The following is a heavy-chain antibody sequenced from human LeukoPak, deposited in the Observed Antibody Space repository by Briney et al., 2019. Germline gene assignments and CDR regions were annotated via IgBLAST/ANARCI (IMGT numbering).Heavy chain of an antibody. V-gene: IGHV3-33*06. CDR1: GFTFSSYG. CDR2: IWYDGSNK. J-gene: IGHJ4*02. D-gene: IGHD6-19*01. Sequence: GRSLRLSCAASGFTFSSYGMHWVRQAPGKGLEWVAVIWYDGSNKYYADSVKGRFTISRDNSQNTLYLQMNSLRAEDTAVYYCAKDYGSGWYYYFDYWGQGTLVTVSS. CDR3: AKDYGSGWYYYFDY.